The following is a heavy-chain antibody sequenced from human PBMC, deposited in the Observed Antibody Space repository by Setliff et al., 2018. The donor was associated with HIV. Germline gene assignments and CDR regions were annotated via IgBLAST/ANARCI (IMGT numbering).Heavy chain of an antibody. CDR3: ARDERDYDFWNGYAYYMDV. CDR1: GYTFTSYA. CDR2: INPGNGNT. V-gene: IGHV1-3*01. D-gene: IGHD3-3*01. J-gene: IGHJ6*03. Sequence: ASVKVSCKASGYTFTSYAIRWVRQAPGQRLEWMGWINPGNGNTKYSQNFQGRVTITRDTSATTVYMELSSLRSEDTAVYYCARDERDYDFWNGYAYYMDVWGKGTTVTV.